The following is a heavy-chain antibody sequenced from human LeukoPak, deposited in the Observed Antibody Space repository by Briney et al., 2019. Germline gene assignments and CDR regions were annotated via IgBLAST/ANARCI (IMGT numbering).Heavy chain of an antibody. D-gene: IGHD3-16*01. CDR1: GYTFTGYY. Sequence: ASVKVSCKASGYTFTGYYMHWVRQAPGQGLEWMGWINPNSGGTNYAQKFQGRVTMTRDTSISTAYMELSRLRSDDTAVYYCARVYGGYEDAFDIWGQGTMVTVSS. V-gene: IGHV1-2*02. CDR2: INPNSGGT. CDR3: ARVYGGYEDAFDI. J-gene: IGHJ3*02.